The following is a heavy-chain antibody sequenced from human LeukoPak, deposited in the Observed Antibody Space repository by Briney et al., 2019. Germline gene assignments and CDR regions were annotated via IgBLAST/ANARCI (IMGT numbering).Heavy chain of an antibody. Sequence: TSSETLSLTCAVYGGSFSGYYWSWIRQPPGKGLEWIGEINHSGSTNYNPSLKSRVTISVDTSKNQFSLKLSSVTAADTAVYYCARGRGGSVPAAMIWYYYYYMDVWGKGTTVTVSS. J-gene: IGHJ6*03. V-gene: IGHV4-34*01. CDR1: GGSFSGYY. CDR2: INHSGST. D-gene: IGHD2-2*01. CDR3: ARGRGGSVPAAMIWYYYYYMDV.